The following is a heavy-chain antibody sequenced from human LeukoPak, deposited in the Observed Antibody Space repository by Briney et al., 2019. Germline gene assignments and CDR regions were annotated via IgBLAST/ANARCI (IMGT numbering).Heavy chain of an antibody. D-gene: IGHD2-21*02. CDR3: ARGAYCGGDCYSVPRGFDP. CDR1: GGSISSHY. CDR2: IYYRGST. Sequence: PSETLSLTCTVSGGSISSHYWSWIRQPPGKGLEWIGYIYYRGSTNYNPSLKSRVTISVDTSKTHFSLKLSSVTAADTAVYYCARGAYCGGDCYSVPRGFDPWGQGTLVTVSS. V-gene: IGHV4-59*11. J-gene: IGHJ5*02.